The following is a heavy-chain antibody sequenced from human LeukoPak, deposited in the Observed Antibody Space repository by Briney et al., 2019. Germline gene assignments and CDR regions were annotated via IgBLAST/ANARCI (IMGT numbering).Heavy chain of an antibody. Sequence: GGSLRLSCAASGLTFDDYGMSWVRQAPGKGLEWVSGINWNGGSTGYADSVKGRFTISRDNAKNTLYLQMNSLGAEDTAVYYCARALPPSVNTPWKWGQGTQVTVSS. D-gene: IGHD1-1*01. V-gene: IGHV3-20*04. CDR1: GLTFDDYG. J-gene: IGHJ4*02. CDR2: INWNGGST. CDR3: ARALPPSVNTPWK.